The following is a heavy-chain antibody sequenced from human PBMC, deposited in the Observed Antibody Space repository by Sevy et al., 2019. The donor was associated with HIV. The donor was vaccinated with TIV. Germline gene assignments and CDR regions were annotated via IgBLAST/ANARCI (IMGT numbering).Heavy chain of an antibody. CDR2: IYYSGST. J-gene: IGHJ4*02. V-gene: IGHV4-59*13. Sequence: SETLSLTCTVSGGSIRSYYWSWIRQPPGKGLEWIGYIYYSGSTNYNPSLKSRVTISADTSKKHFSLKLSSVTAADTAVYYCAGGGGPRSPPTSWGQGTLVTVSS. D-gene: IGHD3-10*01. CDR1: GGSIRSYY. CDR3: AGGGGPRSPPTS.